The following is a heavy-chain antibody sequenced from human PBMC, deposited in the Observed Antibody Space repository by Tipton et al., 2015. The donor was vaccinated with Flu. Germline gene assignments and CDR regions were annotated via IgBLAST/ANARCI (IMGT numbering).Heavy chain of an antibody. CDR3: ARGRDSGHFFDY. V-gene: IGHV3-7*01. D-gene: IGHD5-12*01. CDR2: INHDGSEK. J-gene: IGHJ4*02. CDR1: GFTFSSYW. Sequence: GSLRLSCTASGFTFSSYWMNWVRQAPGKGLEWVANINHDGSEKYYVDSVKGRFTISRDNVKNSLYLQMISLRAEDTAVYYCARGRDSGHFFDYWGQGALVTVSS.